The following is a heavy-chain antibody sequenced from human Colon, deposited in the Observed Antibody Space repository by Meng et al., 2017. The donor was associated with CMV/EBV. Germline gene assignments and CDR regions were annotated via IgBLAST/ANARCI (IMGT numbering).Heavy chain of an antibody. D-gene: IGHD1-26*01. V-gene: IGHV1-2*02. CDR1: GYTFTGYH. CDR3: ARNRWELLPYDY. J-gene: IGHJ4*02. CDR2: IDPNSGDT. Sequence: KASGYTFTGYHMHWVRQAPGQGLEWMGWIDPNSGDTNYAPRFQGRVAMTRDTSISTAYMELSRLRFDDAAVYFCARNRWELLPYDYWGQGTLVTVSS.